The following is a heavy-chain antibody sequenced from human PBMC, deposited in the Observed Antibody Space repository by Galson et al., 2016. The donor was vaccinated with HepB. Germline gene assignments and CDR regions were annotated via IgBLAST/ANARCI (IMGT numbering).Heavy chain of an antibody. Sequence: SLRLSCAASGFTFGSYEMNWVRQAPGKGLEWVSYISSRDNIIYYADFVKGRFTISRDNAKNSLFLQMNSLKAEDTAVYYCARDIWGSLFDAFVIWGQGTMVTVSS. CDR3: ARDIWGSLFDAFVI. J-gene: IGHJ3*02. CDR1: GFTFGSYE. V-gene: IGHV3-48*03. D-gene: IGHD3-10*01. CDR2: ISSRDNII.